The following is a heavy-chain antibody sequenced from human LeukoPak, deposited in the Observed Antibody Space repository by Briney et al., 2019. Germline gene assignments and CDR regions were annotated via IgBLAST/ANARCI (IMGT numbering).Heavy chain of an antibody. J-gene: IGHJ5*02. V-gene: IGHV3-30*09. CDR1: GFTFSSYA. CDR2: ISYDGSNK. Sequence: GGSLRLSCAASGFTFSSYAMHWVRQAPGKGLEWVAVISYDGSNKYYADSVKGRFAIFRDNSKNTLYLQMNSLRTEDTAVYYCVRVSGFCTNGVCPSFDPWGQGTLVTVSS. CDR3: VRVSGFCTNGVCPSFDP. D-gene: IGHD2-8*01.